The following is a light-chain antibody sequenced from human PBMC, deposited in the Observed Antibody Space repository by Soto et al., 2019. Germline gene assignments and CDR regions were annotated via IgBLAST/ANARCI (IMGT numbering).Light chain of an antibody. J-gene: IGKJ1*01. CDR3: QQTYSNPQT. V-gene: IGKV1-39*01. CDR1: QSVSTY. CDR2: AAS. Sequence: DIQMTQYPSSLSASLGERVTITCRASQSVSTYLNWYQQKPGQAPKLLIYAASTLQSGVPSRFSGRGSGTDFTLTISSLQPEDFATYHCQQTYSNPQTFGQGTKVDIK.